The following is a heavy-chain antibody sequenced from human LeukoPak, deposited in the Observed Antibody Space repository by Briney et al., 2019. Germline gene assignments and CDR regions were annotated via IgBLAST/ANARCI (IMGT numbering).Heavy chain of an antibody. V-gene: IGHV3-21*01. CDR2: ISSSSSYI. J-gene: IGHJ5*02. CDR1: GFTFSSYS. D-gene: IGHD2-2*01. Sequence: GGSLRLSCAASGFTFSSYSVNWVRQAPGKGLEWVSSISSSSSYIYYADSVKGRFTISRDNAKNSLYLQMNSLRAEDTAVYYCARGDGYCSSTSCYRMFDPWGQGTLVTVSS. CDR3: ARGDGYCSSTSCYRMFDP.